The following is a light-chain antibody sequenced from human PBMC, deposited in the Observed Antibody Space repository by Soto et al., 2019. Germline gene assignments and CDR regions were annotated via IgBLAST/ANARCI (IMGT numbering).Light chain of an antibody. V-gene: IGKV3D-20*02. CDR1: LLVSSSY. CDR3: QQRTDWPWT. J-gene: IGKJ1*01. Sequence: VLTQSAGTLSLSPGERATLSRRVCLLVSSSYFAWYQQKPGQAPRLLIYGASNRATGIPASFSGGGSGTDFTLTISNLEPEDFAVYYCQQRTDWPWTFGQGTKVAI. CDR2: GAS.